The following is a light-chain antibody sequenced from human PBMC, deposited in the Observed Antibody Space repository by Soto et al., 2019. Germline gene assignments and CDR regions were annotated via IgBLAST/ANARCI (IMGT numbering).Light chain of an antibody. J-gene: IGLJ3*02. CDR1: SSNIGAGFD. V-gene: IGLV1-40*01. CDR2: GNS. CDR3: QSYDSSLIGV. Sequence: QSVLTQPPSMSGAPGQRVTISCTGSSSNIGAGFDVHWYQQLPGTAPKLLIYGNSHRPSGVPDRFSGSKSGTSASLAITGLQAEDEADYYCQSYDSSLIGVFGGGTKLTVL.